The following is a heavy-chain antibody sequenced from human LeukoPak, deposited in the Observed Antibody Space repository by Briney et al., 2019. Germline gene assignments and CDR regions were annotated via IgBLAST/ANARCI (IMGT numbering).Heavy chain of an antibody. CDR2: ISDSGGYT. J-gene: IGHJ4*02. V-gene: IGHV3-23*01. Sequence: GGSLRLFCAASGFRFNTYWMSWVRQAPGKGLEWVSSISDSGGYTFYADSVKGRFTISRDNSKNTVYLQMNSLTAEDTAVYYCAKDDSSGYDYWGQGTLVTVSS. D-gene: IGHD3-22*01. CDR1: GFRFNTYW. CDR3: AKDDSSGYDY.